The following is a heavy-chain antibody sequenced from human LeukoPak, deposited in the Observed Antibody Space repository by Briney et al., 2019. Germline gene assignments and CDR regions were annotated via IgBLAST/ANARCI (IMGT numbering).Heavy chain of an antibody. CDR2: ISHSGST. CDR1: GDSISSGGYY. J-gene: IGHJ4*02. V-gene: IGHV4-30-2*01. D-gene: IGHD3-16*01. Sequence: SETLSLTCTVSGDSISSGGYYWSWIRQPPGKGLEWIGYISHSGSTYYNPSLKSRVTISVDTSKNQFSLKLSSVTAADTAVYYCARVSNYDYGDYWGQGTLVTVSS. CDR3: ARVSNYDYGDY.